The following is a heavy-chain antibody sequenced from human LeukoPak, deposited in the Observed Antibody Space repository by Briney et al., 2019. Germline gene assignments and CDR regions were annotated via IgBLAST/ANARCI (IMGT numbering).Heavy chain of an antibody. Sequence: PGGSLRLSCAASGFTFSSYAMSWVRQAPGKGLEWVSSISSSSSYIYYADSVKGRFTISRDNAKNSLYPQMNGLRAEDTAVYYCARERGYTYGYGDYWGQGTLVTVSS. V-gene: IGHV3-21*01. CDR2: ISSSSSYI. CDR1: GFTFSSYA. CDR3: ARERGYTYGYGDY. J-gene: IGHJ4*02. D-gene: IGHD5-18*01.